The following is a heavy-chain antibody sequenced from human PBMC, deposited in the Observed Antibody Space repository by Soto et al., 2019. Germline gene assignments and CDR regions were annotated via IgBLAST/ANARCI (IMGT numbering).Heavy chain of an antibody. CDR1: GGSISTYF. J-gene: IGHJ4*02. CDR3: ARGGHYFWSGPFDF. CDR2: IDTSGNT. V-gene: IGHV4-4*07. Sequence: LSLTCTVSGGSISTYFCNWIRQPAGKGMEWIGRIDTSGNTNYSPSLKSRVTMSVDTSKNQFSLKLSSVTAADTAVYYCARGGHYFWSGPFDFWGQGTLVTVSS. D-gene: IGHD3-3*01.